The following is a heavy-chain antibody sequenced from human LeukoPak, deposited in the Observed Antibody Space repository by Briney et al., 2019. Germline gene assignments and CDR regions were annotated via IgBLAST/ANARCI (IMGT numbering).Heavy chain of an antibody. CDR3: ASDSYSSSWTFNY. Sequence: GESLKISCKGSGYSFTSYWIGWVRQMPGKGLEGMGIIYPGDSDTRYSPSFQGQVAISADKSISTAYLQWSSLKASDTAMYYCASDSYSSSWTFNYWGQGTLVTVSS. J-gene: IGHJ4*02. CDR2: IYPGDSDT. D-gene: IGHD6-13*01. V-gene: IGHV5-51*01. CDR1: GYSFTSYW.